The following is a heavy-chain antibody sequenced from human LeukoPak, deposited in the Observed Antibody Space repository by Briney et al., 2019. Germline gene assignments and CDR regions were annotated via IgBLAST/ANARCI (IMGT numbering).Heavy chain of an antibody. CDR3: VRETMYAFDM. CDR2: ISSSSSVL. J-gene: IGHJ3*02. V-gene: IGHV3-48*02. D-gene: IGHD1-1*01. Sequence: TGGSLRLSCAASGFTFKTYSMNWVRQAPGKGLEWVSYISSSSSVLHYADSVKGRFTISRDNAKKSLYLQMNSLRDEDTAVYYCVRETMYAFDMWGQGTIVAVSS. CDR1: GFTFKTYS.